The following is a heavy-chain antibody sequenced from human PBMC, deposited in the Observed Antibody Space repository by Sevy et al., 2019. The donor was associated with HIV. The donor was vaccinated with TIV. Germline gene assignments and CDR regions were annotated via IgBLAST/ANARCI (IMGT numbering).Heavy chain of an antibody. CDR3: AKGFCSGATCPRDYYYYGMDV. CDR2: ISGSGRFT. CDR1: ESTFSSYA. V-gene: IGHV3-23*01. J-gene: IGHJ6*02. D-gene: IGHD2-15*01. Sequence: GGSLRLSCSASESTFSSYAMSWVRQAPGKGLEWVSSISGSGRFTYYADFVEGRFIISRDNSKNTLSVQMNSLRAEDTAVYYCAKGFCSGATCPRDYYYYGMDVWAKGPRSPSP.